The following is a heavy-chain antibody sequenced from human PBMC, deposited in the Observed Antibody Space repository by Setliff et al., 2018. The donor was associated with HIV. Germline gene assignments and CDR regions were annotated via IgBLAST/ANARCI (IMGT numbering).Heavy chain of an antibody. CDR3: TTETYCGGDCLDY. CDR1: GFTFRNAW. Sequence: PGGSLRLSCSASGFTFRNAWMSWVRQAPGKGLEWVGRIKSKTDGGTTDYAAPVKGRFTISRDDSKNTLYLQTNSLKTEDTAVYYCTTETYCGGDCLDYWGQGTLVTVSS. CDR2: IKSKTDGGTT. J-gene: IGHJ4*02. D-gene: IGHD2-21*01. V-gene: IGHV3-15*01.